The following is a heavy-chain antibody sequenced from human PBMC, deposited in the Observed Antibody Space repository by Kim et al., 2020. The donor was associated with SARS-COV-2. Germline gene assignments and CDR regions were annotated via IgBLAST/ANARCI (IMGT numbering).Heavy chain of an antibody. CDR2: IDADGST. CDR1: GFSFSRHW. CDR3: VRDRLYASGRGYFDL. V-gene: IGHV3-74*01. Sequence: GGSLRLSCAASGFSFSRHWMHWVRQVPGTGPVWISRIDADGSTSYADLVKGRFTISRDNAKNMLNLQMNSLRADDTAVYYCVRDRLYASGRGYFDLWGQG. D-gene: IGHD3-22*01. J-gene: IGHJ4*02.